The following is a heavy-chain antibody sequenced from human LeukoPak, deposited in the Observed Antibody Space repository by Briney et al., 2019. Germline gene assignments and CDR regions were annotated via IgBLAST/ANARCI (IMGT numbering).Heavy chain of an antibody. CDR2: IWHDGSHK. Sequence: GGSLRLSCAASGFSFDTYAMHWVRQAPGQGLEWVALIWHDGSHKFYSNSVRGQFTISRDNSKNTVYLQMNNLRPDDTAVYYCAREMFGSGSYPDFWGQGTLVTVSS. J-gene: IGHJ4*02. D-gene: IGHD3-10*01. CDR3: AREMFGSGSYPDF. CDR1: GFSFDTYA. V-gene: IGHV3-33*01.